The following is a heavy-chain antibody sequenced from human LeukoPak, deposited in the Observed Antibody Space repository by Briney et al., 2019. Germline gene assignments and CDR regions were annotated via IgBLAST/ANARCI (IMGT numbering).Heavy chain of an antibody. CDR1: GFTFSSHW. Sequence: GGSLRLSCAASGFTFSSHWMHWVRQAPEKGLVWVSRINGDGSGITYADSVKGRFTISRDNAKNTLYLQLNSLRADDTAVYYCVRGPSSGYGRLDSWGQGTLVTVSS. CDR2: INGDGSGI. J-gene: IGHJ4*02. D-gene: IGHD3-22*01. CDR3: VRGPSSGYGRLDS. V-gene: IGHV3-74*03.